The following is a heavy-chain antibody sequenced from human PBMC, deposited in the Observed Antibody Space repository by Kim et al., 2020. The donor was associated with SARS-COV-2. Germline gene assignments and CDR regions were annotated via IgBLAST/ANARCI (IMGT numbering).Heavy chain of an antibody. CDR2: IWYDGSNK. Sequence: GGSLRLSCAASGFTFSSYGMHWVRQAPGKGLEWVAVIWYDGSNKYYADSVKGRFTISRDNSKNTLYLQMNSLRAEDTAVYYCARGAGIAAAGDFDYWGQGTLVTVSS. V-gene: IGHV3-33*01. CDR1: GFTFSSYG. CDR3: ARGAGIAAAGDFDY. J-gene: IGHJ4*02. D-gene: IGHD6-13*01.